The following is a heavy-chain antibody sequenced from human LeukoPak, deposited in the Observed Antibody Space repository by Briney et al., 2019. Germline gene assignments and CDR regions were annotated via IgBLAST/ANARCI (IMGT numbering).Heavy chain of an antibody. CDR3: ATIYGDFADFDS. CDR1: GGSFSGSY. D-gene: IGHD4-17*01. V-gene: IGHV4-34*01. CDR2: VTHDGRI. Sequence: PSETLPLTCAVYGGSFSGSYWNWIRQPPGKGLQWIGEVTHDGRINYNPSLRGRVTISVDTSMNQSSLRLTSVTAADTAVYYCATIYGDFADFDSWAQGTLVSVSS. J-gene: IGHJ4*02.